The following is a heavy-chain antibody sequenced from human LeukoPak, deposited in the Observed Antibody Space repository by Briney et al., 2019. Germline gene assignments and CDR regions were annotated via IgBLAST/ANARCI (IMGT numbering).Heavy chain of an antibody. J-gene: IGHJ4*02. CDR2: ISGSGGST. CDR1: GFTFSSYA. CDR3: ARSPTSSVDYFDY. Sequence: GGSLRLSCAASGFTFSSYAMSWVRQAPGKGLEWVSAISGSGGSTYYADSVKGRFTISRDNSKNTLYLQMNSLRAEDTAVYYCARSPTSSVDYFDYWGQGTLVTVSS. D-gene: IGHD4-23*01. V-gene: IGHV3-23*01.